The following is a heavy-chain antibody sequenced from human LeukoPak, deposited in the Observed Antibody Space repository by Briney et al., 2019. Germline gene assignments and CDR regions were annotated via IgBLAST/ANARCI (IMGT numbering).Heavy chain of an antibody. CDR1: GGSISSYY. D-gene: IGHD5-18*01. Sequence: SETLSLTCTVSGGSISSYYWSWIRQPPGKGLEWIGYIYYSGSTNYNPSLKSRVTISVDTSKNQFSLKLSSVTAADTAVYYCARDGGYSYGYHYYMDVWGKGTTVTVSS. V-gene: IGHV4-59*01. CDR2: IYYSGST. CDR3: ARDGGYSYGYHYYMDV. J-gene: IGHJ6*03.